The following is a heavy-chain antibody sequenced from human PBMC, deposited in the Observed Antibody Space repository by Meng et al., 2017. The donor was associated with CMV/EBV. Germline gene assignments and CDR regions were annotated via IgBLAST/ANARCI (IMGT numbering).Heavy chain of an antibody. V-gene: IGHV3-72*01. D-gene: IGHD2-2*02. CDR1: GFTFSDHY. CDR2: TRNKANSYTT. Sequence: GESLKISCAASGFTFSDHYMDWVRPAPGKGLEWVGRTRNKANSYTTEYAASVKGRFTIARDNSKNTLYLQMNSLRAEDTAVCYCARDRGGYCSSTSCYTYYYYGMDVWGQGTTVTVSS. J-gene: IGHJ6*02. CDR3: ARDRGGYCSSTSCYTYYYYGMDV.